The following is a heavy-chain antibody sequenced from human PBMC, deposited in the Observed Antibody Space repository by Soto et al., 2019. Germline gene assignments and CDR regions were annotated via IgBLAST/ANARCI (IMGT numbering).Heavy chain of an antibody. J-gene: IGHJ6*02. CDR3: ARDPLPKPYCSSTSCPSYGMDV. V-gene: IGHV4-31*03. CDR1: GGSITSGGHY. Sequence: PSETLSLTCTVSGGSITSGGHYWGWIRQYPGKGLEWIGHIYDSGNMYFYNPSLKSRVTISADTSRNQFSLSLSSLTAADTAVYYCARDPLPKPYCSSTSCPSYGMDVWGQGTTFTVSS. CDR2: IYDSGNMY. D-gene: IGHD2-2*01.